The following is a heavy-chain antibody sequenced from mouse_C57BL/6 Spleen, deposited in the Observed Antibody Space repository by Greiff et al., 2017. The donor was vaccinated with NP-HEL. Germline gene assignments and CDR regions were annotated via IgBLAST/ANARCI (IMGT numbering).Heavy chain of an antibody. D-gene: IGHD2-3*01. CDR1: GYTFTSYW. V-gene: IGHV1-53*01. Sequence: QVQLQQPGTELVKPGASVKLSCKASGYTFTSYWMHWVKQRPGHGLEWIGNINPSNGGTNYNEKFKSKATLTVDKSSSTAYMQLSSLTSEDSAVYYCAREGLYDCWFAYWGQGTLVTVSA. J-gene: IGHJ3*01. CDR2: INPSNGGT. CDR3: AREGLYDCWFAY.